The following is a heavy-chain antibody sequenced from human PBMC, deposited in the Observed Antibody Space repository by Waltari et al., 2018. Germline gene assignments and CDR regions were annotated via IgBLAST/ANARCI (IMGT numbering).Heavy chain of an antibody. D-gene: IGHD2-2*01. CDR3: AKILPGGYQLTGEFGYYYGMDV. J-gene: IGHJ6*02. V-gene: IGHV3-23*01. Sequence: EVQLLESGGGLVQPGGSLRLSCAASGFTFSSYAMSWVRQAPGKGLEWVSAISGSGGSTYYADSVKGRFTISRDNSKNTLYLQMNSLRAEDTAVYYCAKILPGGYQLTGEFGYYYGMDVWGQGTTVTVSS. CDR2: ISGSGGST. CDR1: GFTFSSYA.